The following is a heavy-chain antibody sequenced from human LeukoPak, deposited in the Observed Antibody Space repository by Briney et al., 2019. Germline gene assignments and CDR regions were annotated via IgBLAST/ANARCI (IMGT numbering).Heavy chain of an antibody. J-gene: IGHJ4*02. CDR1: GGSISSGDYY. CDR2: IYYSGST. CDR3: ARGDYYDSSGHNYYFDY. D-gene: IGHD3-22*01. V-gene: IGHV4-30-4*01. Sequence: SQTLSLTCTVSGGSISSGDYYWSWIRQPPGKGLEWIGYIYYSGSTYYNPSLKSRVTISVDTSKNQFTLKLSSVTAADTAVYYCARGDYYDSSGHNYYFDYWGQGTLVTVSS.